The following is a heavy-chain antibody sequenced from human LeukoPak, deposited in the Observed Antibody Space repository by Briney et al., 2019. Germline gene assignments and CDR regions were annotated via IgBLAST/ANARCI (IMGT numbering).Heavy chain of an antibody. Sequence: SETLSLTCTVSGGSISSYYLSWLRRPGGKGLEWIGRIYTSGSTNYNPSLKSRVTMSVDTSKNEFSLKLSSVPVADTAVYYCASTTRRGYSYGSLDYWRQGTLVTVSS. CDR3: ASTTRRGYSYGSLDY. D-gene: IGHD5-18*01. CDR2: IYTSGST. V-gene: IGHV4-4*07. CDR1: GGSISSYY. J-gene: IGHJ4*02.